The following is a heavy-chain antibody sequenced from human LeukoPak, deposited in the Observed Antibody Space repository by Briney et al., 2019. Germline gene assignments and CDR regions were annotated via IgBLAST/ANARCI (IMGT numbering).Heavy chain of an antibody. V-gene: IGHV3-30-3*01. D-gene: IGHD3-22*01. CDR2: ISYDGSNK. CDR1: GFTFSSYA. J-gene: IGHJ3*02. CDR3: ASQVVVEDAFDI. Sequence: GSLRLSCAASGFTFSSYAMHWVRQAPVKGLEWVAVISYDGSNKYYADSVKGRFTISRDNAKNSLYLQMNSLRAEDTAVYYCASQVVVEDAFDIWGQGTMVTVSS.